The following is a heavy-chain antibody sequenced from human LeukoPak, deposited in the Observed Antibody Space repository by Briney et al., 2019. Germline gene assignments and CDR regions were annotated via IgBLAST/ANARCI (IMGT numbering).Heavy chain of an antibody. CDR1: GGSISSYY. CDR3: ARAGSSGSQPADY. J-gene: IGHJ4*02. D-gene: IGHD3-22*01. Sequence: SETLSLTCTVSGGSISSYYWSWIRQPPGKGLEWIGYIYHSGSTYYNPSLKSRVTISVDTSKNQFSLKLSSVAAADTAVYYCARAGSSGSQPADYWGQGTLVTVSS. V-gene: IGHV4-59*01. CDR2: IYHSGST.